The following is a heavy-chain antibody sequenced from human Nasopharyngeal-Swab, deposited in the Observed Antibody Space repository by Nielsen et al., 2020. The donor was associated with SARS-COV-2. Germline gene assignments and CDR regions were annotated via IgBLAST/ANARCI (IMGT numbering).Heavy chain of an antibody. CDR3: ARAITYYYDGSGSPSYGLDV. D-gene: IGHD3-22*01. J-gene: IGHJ6*02. CDR2: LIPVFGTT. V-gene: IGHV1-69*01. Sequence: VRQMPGKGLEWVGGLIPVFGTTRYSQKFQDRLRVTADASTDTAYMELSSLRSDDTAVYYCARAITYYYDGSGSPSYGLDVWGQGTTVTVSS.